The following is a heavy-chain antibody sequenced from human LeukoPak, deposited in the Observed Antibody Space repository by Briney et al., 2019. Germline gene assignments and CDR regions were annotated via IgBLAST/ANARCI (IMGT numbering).Heavy chain of an antibody. CDR1: GFTFSSYA. Sequence: PGGSLRLSCAASGFTFSSYAMSWVRQAPGKGLEWVSAISGSGGSTYYADSVKGRFTTSRDNAKNSLYLQMNSLRAEDTAVYYCARGAYYYEDWGQGTLVTVSS. V-gene: IGHV3-23*01. D-gene: IGHD3-22*01. J-gene: IGHJ4*02. CDR3: ARGAYYYED. CDR2: ISGSGGST.